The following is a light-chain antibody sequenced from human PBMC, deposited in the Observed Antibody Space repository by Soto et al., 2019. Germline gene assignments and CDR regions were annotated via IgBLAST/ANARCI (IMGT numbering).Light chain of an antibody. V-gene: IGKV3-20*01. Sequence: NVLTQSPATLSLSPGEGAALSCRASQSINTYLAWYQQKPGQAPRLLIYDASKRATGIPARFSGSGSGTDFTLTISRLEPEDFAVYYCQQYGSSAITFGQGTRLEI. J-gene: IGKJ5*01. CDR1: QSINTY. CDR3: QQYGSSAIT. CDR2: DAS.